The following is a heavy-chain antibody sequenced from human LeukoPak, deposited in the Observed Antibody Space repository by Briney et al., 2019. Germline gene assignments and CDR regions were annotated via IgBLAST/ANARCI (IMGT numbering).Heavy chain of an antibody. CDR1: GFTFSSYG. J-gene: IGHJ6*02. CDR2: ISYDGSNK. D-gene: IGHD4-11*01. Sequence: GRSLRLSCAASGFTFSSYGMHWVRQAPGKGLEWVAVISYDGSNKYYADSVKGRFTISRDNSKTTLYLQMNSLRAEDTAVYYCAKSRRGYSTYYYYGMDVWGQGTTVTVSS. V-gene: IGHV3-30*18. CDR3: AKSRRGYSTYYYYGMDV.